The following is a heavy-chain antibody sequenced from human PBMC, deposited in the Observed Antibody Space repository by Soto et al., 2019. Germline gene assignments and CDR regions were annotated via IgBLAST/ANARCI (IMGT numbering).Heavy chain of an antibody. Sequence: QVQLQESGPGLVKPSETLSLTCTVSGGSVSSGSYYWSWIRQPPGQGLEWIGYSYHSGSTDYNPSLQSRVTILVDTSKHQFSLRLSSVTAADTAVYYCAREAYYSSLDYWGQGTLVTVSS. V-gene: IGHV4-61*01. CDR1: GGSVSSGSYY. D-gene: IGHD3-10*01. J-gene: IGHJ4*02. CDR2: SYHSGST. CDR3: AREAYYSSLDY.